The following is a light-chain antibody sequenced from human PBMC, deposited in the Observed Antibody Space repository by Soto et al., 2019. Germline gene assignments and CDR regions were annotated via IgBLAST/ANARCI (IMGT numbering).Light chain of an antibody. J-gene: IGLJ2*01. V-gene: IGLV1-40*01. CDR3: HSYDSTLSASI. CDR2: GNT. Sequence: QSVLTQPPSVSGAPGQRVTISCTGSSSNIGAGYDVHWYHQLPGTAPKLLIFGNTKRPSGVPDRFSGSKSGTSASLAINGLQADDEANYYCHSYDSTLSASIFGGGTKLTVL. CDR1: SSNIGAGYD.